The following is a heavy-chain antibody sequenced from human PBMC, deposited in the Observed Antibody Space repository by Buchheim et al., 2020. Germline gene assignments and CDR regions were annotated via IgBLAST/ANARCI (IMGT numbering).Heavy chain of an antibody. V-gene: IGHV4-39*01. Sequence: QLQLQESGPGLVKPSETLSLTCTVSGGSISSSSYYWGWIRQPPGKGLEWIGSIYSSGSTYYNPSLKSRVTISVATSKNQFSLKLGSVTAADTAVYYCARQSGSYRYFDYWGQGTL. CDR3: ARQSGSYRYFDY. CDR1: GGSISSSSYY. CDR2: IYSSGST. D-gene: IGHD1-26*01. J-gene: IGHJ4*02.